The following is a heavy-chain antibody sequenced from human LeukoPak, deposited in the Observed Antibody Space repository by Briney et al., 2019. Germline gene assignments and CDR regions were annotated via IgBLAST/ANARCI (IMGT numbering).Heavy chain of an antibody. D-gene: IGHD6-6*01. Sequence: GASVKVSCKASGYTFTSYGISWVRQAPGQGLEWMGWISAYNGNTNYAQKLQGRVTMTRGTSTSTVYMELSSLRSEDTAVYYCARALRGDSSSSYLLDYWGQGTLVTVSS. V-gene: IGHV1-18*01. CDR1: GYTFTSYG. CDR3: ARALRGDSSSSYLLDY. CDR2: ISAYNGNT. J-gene: IGHJ4*02.